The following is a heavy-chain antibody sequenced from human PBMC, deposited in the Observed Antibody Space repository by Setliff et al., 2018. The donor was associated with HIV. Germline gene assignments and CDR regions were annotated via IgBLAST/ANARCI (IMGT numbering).Heavy chain of an antibody. Sequence: ASVKVSCKSSGYSFTNHYMHWVRQAPEQGLEWMGVINPTGGSTRNTQKFQGRVAMTRDTSTSTVYMELSSLRSEDTAVYYCASAGAWQRNALDIWGQGTMVTVSS. CDR2: INPTGGST. D-gene: IGHD5-12*01. CDR3: ASAGAWQRNALDI. CDR1: GYSFTNHY. J-gene: IGHJ3*02. V-gene: IGHV1-46*01.